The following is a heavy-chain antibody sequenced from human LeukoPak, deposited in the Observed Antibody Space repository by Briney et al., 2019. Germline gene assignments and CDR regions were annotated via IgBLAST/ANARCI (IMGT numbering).Heavy chain of an antibody. Sequence: SETLSLTCTVSGVSISSGDYYWSWIRQPPGKGLEWIGYIYYSGSTYYNPSLKSRVTISVDTSKNQFSLKLSSVTAADTAVYYCARGGYCSSTSCYVYGMDVWGQGTTVTVSS. CDR3: ARGGYCSSTSCYVYGMDV. J-gene: IGHJ6*02. V-gene: IGHV4-30-4*01. D-gene: IGHD2-2*01. CDR2: IYYSGST. CDR1: GVSISSGDYY.